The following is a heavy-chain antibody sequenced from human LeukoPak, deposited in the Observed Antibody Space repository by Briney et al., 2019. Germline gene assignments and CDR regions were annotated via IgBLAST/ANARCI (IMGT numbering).Heavy chain of an antibody. CDR3: ASLISGTGTVN. D-gene: IGHD6-13*01. V-gene: IGHV3-23*01. J-gene: IGHJ4*02. Sequence: GGSLRLSCAASGFTFSSYWMHWVRQAPGKGLEWVSAIGSSGGSKYYTDSVKGRFTVSRDNSKNTLYLEMNSLRAEDTAVYYCASLISGTGTVNWGQGTLVTVSS. CDR1: GFTFSSYW. CDR2: IGSSGGSK.